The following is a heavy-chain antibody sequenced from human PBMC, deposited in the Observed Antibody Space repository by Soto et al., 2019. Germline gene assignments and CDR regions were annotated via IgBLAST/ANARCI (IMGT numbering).Heavy chain of an antibody. CDR1: GYTFTSYD. V-gene: IGHV1-8*01. J-gene: IGHJ4*02. Sequence: QVQLVQSGAEVKKPGASVKVSCKASGYTFTSYDIKWVRQATGQGLEWMGWMNPSTGSTGFAQKFQGRVTMISHTSVSTAYLELSSLTSEDTAVYYCARGRLVAGTVDYWGQGTLVTVSS. CDR2: MNPSTGST. CDR3: ARGRLVAGTVDY. D-gene: IGHD6-19*01.